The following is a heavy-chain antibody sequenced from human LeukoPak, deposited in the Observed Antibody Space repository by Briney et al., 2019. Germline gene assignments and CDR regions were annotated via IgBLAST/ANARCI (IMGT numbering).Heavy chain of an antibody. V-gene: IGHV1-69*13. D-gene: IGHD3-9*01. CDR1: GGTFSSYA. CDR2: IIPIFGTA. J-gene: IGHJ5*02. CDR3: PKTEYDILTGYYFGWFDP. Sequence: SVKVSCKASGGTFSSYAISWVRQAPGQGLEWMGGIIPIFGTANYAQKFQGRVTITADESTSTAYMELSSLRSEDTAVFFRPKTEYDILTGYYFGWFDPWGQGTLVTVSS.